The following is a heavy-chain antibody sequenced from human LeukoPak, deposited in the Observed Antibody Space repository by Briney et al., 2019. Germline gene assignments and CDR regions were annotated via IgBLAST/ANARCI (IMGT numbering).Heavy chain of an antibody. J-gene: IGHJ4*02. CDR3: ASGQSWSRAFDY. Sequence: SETLSFTCTASGGSITSGGYSWSWIRQPPGKGLEWIGYIYHSGSTYYNPSLKSRVTISVDRSKNQFSLKLSSVTAADTAVYYCASGQSWSRAFDYWGQGTLVTASS. V-gene: IGHV4-30-2*01. CDR1: GGSITSGGYS. D-gene: IGHD2-8*01. CDR2: IYHSGST.